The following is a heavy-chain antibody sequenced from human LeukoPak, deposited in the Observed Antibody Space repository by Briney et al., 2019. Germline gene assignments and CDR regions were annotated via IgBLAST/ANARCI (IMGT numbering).Heavy chain of an antibody. V-gene: IGHV3-21*01. Sequence: GGSLRLSCAASGFTFSNYNMNWVRQAPGKGLEWVSYISSSSTNIYYTDSVKGRFTISRDNAKNSLFLQMNSLRAEDTAVYYCARDPVFGWVRGYAFDIWGQGTMVTVSS. D-gene: IGHD3-10*01. J-gene: IGHJ3*02. CDR1: GFTFSNYN. CDR2: ISSSSTNI. CDR3: ARDPVFGWVRGYAFDI.